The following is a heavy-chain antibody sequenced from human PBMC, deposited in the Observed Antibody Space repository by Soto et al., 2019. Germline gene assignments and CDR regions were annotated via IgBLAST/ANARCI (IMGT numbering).Heavy chain of an antibody. V-gene: IGHV3-23*01. CDR2: ISGTGHST. J-gene: IGHJ4*02. Sequence: GGSLRLSCAASGFTFSNYAMNWVRQAPGKGLEYVSTISGTGHSTSYADSVKGRFTISRDNSKNTVYLQMNSLRADDTAVYYCARSYDTLTGSYLSIDHWGQGARVTVSS. D-gene: IGHD3-9*01. CDR3: ARSYDTLTGSYLSIDH. CDR1: GFTFSNYA.